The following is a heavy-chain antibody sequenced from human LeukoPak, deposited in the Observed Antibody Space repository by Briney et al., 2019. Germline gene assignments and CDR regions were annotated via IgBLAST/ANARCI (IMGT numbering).Heavy chain of an antibody. CDR1: VGTFSSYS. J-gene: IGHJ5*02. Sequence: ASVKVSCKPSVGTFSSYSISWVRQAPGQGLEWMGGMIPILGTANYAQKSQGRVTITTAESKSTAYMELSSLRSEDTAVYYCARAPRDYGGPDPGWFDPWGQGTLVTVSS. CDR2: MIPILGTA. D-gene: IGHD4-23*01. V-gene: IGHV1-69*05. CDR3: ARAPRDYGGPDPGWFDP.